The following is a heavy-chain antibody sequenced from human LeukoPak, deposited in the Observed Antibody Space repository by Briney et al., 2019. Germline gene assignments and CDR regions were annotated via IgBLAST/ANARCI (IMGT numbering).Heavy chain of an antibody. CDR2: IYYSGST. CDR1: GGSVSSGSYY. CDR3: ATFSSSWAYYYYGMDV. Sequence: SETLSLTCTVSGGSVSSGSYYWSWIRQPPGKGLEWIGYIYYSGSTNHNPSLKSRVTISVDTSKNQFSLKLSSVTAADTAVYYCATFSSSWAYYYYGMDVWGQGTTVTVSS. V-gene: IGHV4-61*01. J-gene: IGHJ6*02. D-gene: IGHD6-13*01.